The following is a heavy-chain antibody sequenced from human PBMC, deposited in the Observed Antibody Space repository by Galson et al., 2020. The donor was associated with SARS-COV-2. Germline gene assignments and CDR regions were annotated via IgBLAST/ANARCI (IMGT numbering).Heavy chain of an antibody. CDR3: ARDGQSSSGWAFDY. CDR1: GFTFKSHA. CDR2: IFYDGSDK. Sequence: GGSLRLSSAASGFTFKSHAMHWVRQAPGKGLEWVAQIFYDGSDKYYVDSVKGRFTISRDDSENTVYLQMNNLRADDSAVYFCARDGQSSSGWAFDYWGQGTLVTVSS. J-gene: IGHJ4*02. V-gene: IGHV3-33*01. D-gene: IGHD6-19*01.